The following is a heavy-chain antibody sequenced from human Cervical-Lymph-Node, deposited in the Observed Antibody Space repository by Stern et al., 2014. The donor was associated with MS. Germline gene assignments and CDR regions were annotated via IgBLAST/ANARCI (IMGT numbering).Heavy chain of an antibody. CDR3: ARLTGGVDV. J-gene: IGHJ6*02. CDR1: GYRFTDYW. D-gene: IGHD1-14*01. Sequence: VQLVQSGAGVKKPGESLKISCKGSGYRFTDYWIGWVRQMPGKGLEWMGVIYPGDSDTRYRPSFQGQVTMSAAKSISTASLPWSSLKASGTAMYYCARLTGGVDVWGHGTAVTVSS. V-gene: IGHV5-51*01. CDR2: IYPGDSDT.